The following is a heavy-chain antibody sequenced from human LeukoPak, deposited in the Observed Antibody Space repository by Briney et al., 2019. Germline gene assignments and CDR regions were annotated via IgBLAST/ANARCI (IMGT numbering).Heavy chain of an antibody. Sequence: SETLSLTCSISRHSISSAYYWGWIRQPPGKGLEWIGSKYHSGSTFYNPSLKSRVTMSVDTSKNQFSLKLTSVTAADTAVYYCARGTYYSDYWGQGTLVTVSS. CDR3: ARGTYYSDY. CDR1: RHSISSAYY. V-gene: IGHV4-38-2*02. D-gene: IGHD3/OR15-3a*01. J-gene: IGHJ4*02. CDR2: KYHSGST.